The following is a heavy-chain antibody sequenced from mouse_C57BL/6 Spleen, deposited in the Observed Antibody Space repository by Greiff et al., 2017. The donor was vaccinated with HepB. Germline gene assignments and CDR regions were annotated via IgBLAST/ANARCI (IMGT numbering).Heavy chain of an antibody. V-gene: IGHV1-64*01. Sequence: QVQLQQPGAELVKPGASVKLSCKASGYTFTSYWMHWVKQRPGQGLEWIGMIHPNSGSTNYNEKFKSKATLTVDKSSSTAYMQLSSLTSEDSAVYYCARWGYGSSYWYFDVWGTGTTVTVSS. CDR2: IHPNSGST. CDR1: GYTFTSYW. D-gene: IGHD1-1*01. CDR3: ARWGYGSSYWYFDV. J-gene: IGHJ1*03.